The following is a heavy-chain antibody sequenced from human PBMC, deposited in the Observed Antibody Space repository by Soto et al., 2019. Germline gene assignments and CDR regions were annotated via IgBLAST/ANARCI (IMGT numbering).Heavy chain of an antibody. V-gene: IGHV4-61*01. CDR1: GGSVSKENYF. CDR2: IYHNGRT. J-gene: IGHJ4*02. Sequence: SETLSLTCTISGGSVSKENYFWSWIRQPPGKGLEWLGYIYHNGRTNYNAYLESRVTISLDTSKNQFSLNLRSVTAADTAVYYCARVEGYSYGGLFDYWGQGTLVTVSS. CDR3: ARVEGYSYGGLFDY. D-gene: IGHD5-18*01.